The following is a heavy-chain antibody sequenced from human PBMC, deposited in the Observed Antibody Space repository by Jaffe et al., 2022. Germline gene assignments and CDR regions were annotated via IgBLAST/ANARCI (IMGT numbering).Heavy chain of an antibody. Sequence: QLQLQESGPGLVKPSETLSLTCTVSGGSISSSSYYWGWIRQPPGKGLEWIGSIYYSGSTYYNPSLKSRVTISVDTSKNQFSLKLSSVTAADTAVYYCARHVGYLGCSGGSCYRSEIFTFDYWGQGTLVTVSS. CDR1: GGSISSSSYY. D-gene: IGHD2-15*01. V-gene: IGHV4-39*01. J-gene: IGHJ4*02. CDR2: IYYSGST. CDR3: ARHVGYLGCSGGSCYRSEIFTFDY.